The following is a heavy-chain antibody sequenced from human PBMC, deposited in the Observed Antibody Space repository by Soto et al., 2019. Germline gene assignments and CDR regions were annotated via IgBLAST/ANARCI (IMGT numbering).Heavy chain of an antibody. CDR2: ISSSSSTI. J-gene: IGHJ4*02. D-gene: IGHD3-16*01. V-gene: IGHV3-48*01. Sequence: EVQLVESGGGLVQPGGSLRLSCAASGFTFRSYSMNWVRQAPGKGLEWISYISSSSSTIYYADSVKGRFIISRDNAKNALYLQMNSLRAEETAVYYCASEGGLFDYWGQGTLVTVSS. CDR1: GFTFRSYS. CDR3: ASEGGLFDY.